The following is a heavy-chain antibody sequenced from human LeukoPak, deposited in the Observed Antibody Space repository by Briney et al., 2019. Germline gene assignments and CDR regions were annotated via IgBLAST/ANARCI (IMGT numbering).Heavy chain of an antibody. J-gene: IGHJ4*02. Sequence: KHGESLKISCKGPGYSFTTYWIAWVRQMPGKGLEWMGIIYPGDSDTRYSPSFQGQVTISADKSISTAYLQWSSLKASDTAMYYCAGTQYSSWSRFDFWGQGTLVTVSS. CDR2: IYPGDSDT. CDR1: GYSFTTYW. CDR3: AGTQYSSWSRFDF. D-gene: IGHD6-6*01. V-gene: IGHV5-51*01.